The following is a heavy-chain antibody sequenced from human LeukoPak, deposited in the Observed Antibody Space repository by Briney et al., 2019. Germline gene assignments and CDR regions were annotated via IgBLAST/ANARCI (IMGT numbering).Heavy chain of an antibody. CDR1: GFTFSSYG. CDR3: SDFDY. Sequence: GGSLRLSCAASGFTFSSYGMSWVRQAPGKGLVWVAQINNDGSSTMYADSVKGRFTISRDNAKNTLYLQMNSLRAEDTAVYYCSDFDYWGQGTLVTVSS. J-gene: IGHJ4*02. V-gene: IGHV3-74*03. CDR2: INNDGSST.